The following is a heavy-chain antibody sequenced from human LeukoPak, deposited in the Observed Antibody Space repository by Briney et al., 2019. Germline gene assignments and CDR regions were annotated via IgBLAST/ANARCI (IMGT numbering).Heavy chain of an antibody. CDR3: AKDRGGYGSGSYLDAFDI. V-gene: IGHV3-23*01. CDR2: ISGSGGST. J-gene: IGHJ3*02. Sequence: PGGSLRLSCAASGFTFNSYAMSWVRQAPGKGLEWVSAISGSGGSTYYADSVKGRFTISRENSKNMLYLQMNSLRAEDTAVYYCAKDRGGYGSGSYLDAFDIWGQGTMVTVSS. D-gene: IGHD3-10*01. CDR1: GFTFNSYA.